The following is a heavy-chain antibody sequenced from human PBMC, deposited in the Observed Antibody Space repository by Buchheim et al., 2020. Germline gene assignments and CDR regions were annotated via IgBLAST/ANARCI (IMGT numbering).Heavy chain of an antibody. CDR1: GFTFSDLW. J-gene: IGHJ4*02. Sequence: EVQLVESGGGLVQPGGSLRLSCAASGFTFSDLWMHWVRQTPGKGLMWVLRINSDGSSTIYGESVKGRFTVSRDNAKNTLYLQMNSLRAEDTGVYYCARDPLLNGGTLDYWGQGT. V-gene: IGHV3-74*01. CDR3: ARDPLLNGGTLDY. D-gene: IGHD1-1*01. CDR2: INSDGSST.